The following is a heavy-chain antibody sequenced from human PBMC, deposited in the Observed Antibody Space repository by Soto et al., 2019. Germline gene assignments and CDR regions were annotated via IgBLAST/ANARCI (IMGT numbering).Heavy chain of an antibody. CDR3: ARGANYYDSVGYYYY. J-gene: IGHJ4*02. CDR1: GGSFSGYY. V-gene: IGHV4-34*01. Sequence: SETLSLTCAVYGGSFSGYYWSWVRQPPGKGLEWIGEIHNNGSTNYNPSLKSRVTISVDTSKNQFSLKLTSVTAADTAVYYCARGANYYDSVGYYYYWGQGTLVTVSS. D-gene: IGHD3-22*01. CDR2: IHNNGST.